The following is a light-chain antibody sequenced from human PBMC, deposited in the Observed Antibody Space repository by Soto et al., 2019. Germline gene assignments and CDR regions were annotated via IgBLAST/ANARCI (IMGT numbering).Light chain of an antibody. CDR3: QQRSNWPGT. V-gene: IGKV3-11*01. J-gene: IGKJ1*01. CDR1: QSVSSC. Sequence: EIVLTQSSATLSLSPGERATLSCRASQSVSSCLAWYQQKPGQAPRLLIYDASNRATGIPARFSGSGSGTDFTLTISSLEPEDFAVYYCQQRSNWPGTFGQGTKVDIK. CDR2: DAS.